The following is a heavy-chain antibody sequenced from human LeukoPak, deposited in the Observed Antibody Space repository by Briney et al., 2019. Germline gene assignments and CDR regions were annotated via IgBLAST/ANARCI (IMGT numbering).Heavy chain of an antibody. J-gene: IGHJ4*02. CDR2: TSADERIK. Sequence: GGSLRLSCTVSGFPFNDYVIHWVRQAPGKGLEWVAVTSADERIKIYNDSVRGRFTISRDNSKNTQYLQMNSLRVEDTAVYCCARDPVLGAPDYLDYWGRGTLVSVSS. CDR1: GFPFNDYV. V-gene: IGHV3-30*03. CDR3: ARDPVLGAPDYLDY. D-gene: IGHD1-26*01.